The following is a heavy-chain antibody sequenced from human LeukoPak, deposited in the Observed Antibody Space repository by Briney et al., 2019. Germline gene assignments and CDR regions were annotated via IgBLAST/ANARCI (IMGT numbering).Heavy chain of an antibody. J-gene: IGHJ4*02. CDR1: GGSTSSYY. CDR2: IYYSGST. V-gene: IGHV4-59*04. Sequence: SETLSLTCTVSGGSTSSYYWSWVRQPPGKGLEWIGNIYYSGSTYYNPSLKSRVTISVDTSKNQFSLTLSSVTAADTAVYYCARYYCSGGSCYQYYFDYWGQGTLVTVSS. CDR3: ARYYCSGGSCYQYYFDY. D-gene: IGHD2-15*01.